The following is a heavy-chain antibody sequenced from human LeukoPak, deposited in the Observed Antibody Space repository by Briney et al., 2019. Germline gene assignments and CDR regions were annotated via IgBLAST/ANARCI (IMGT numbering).Heavy chain of an antibody. CDR3: ARADGDYAGY. V-gene: IGHV4-30-4*08. Sequence: SETLSLTCTVSGGSISSGDYYWSWIHQPPGKGLEWIGYIYYSGSTYYNPSLKSRVTISVDTSKNQFSLKLSSVTAADTAVYYCARADGDYAGYWGQGTLVTVSS. CDR2: IYYSGST. D-gene: IGHD4-17*01. CDR1: GGSISSGDYY. J-gene: IGHJ4*02.